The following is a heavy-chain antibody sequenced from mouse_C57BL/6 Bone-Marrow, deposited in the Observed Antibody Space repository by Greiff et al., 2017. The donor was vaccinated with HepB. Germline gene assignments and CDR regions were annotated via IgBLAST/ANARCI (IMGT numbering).Heavy chain of an antibody. Sequence: QVQLQQPGAELVRPGSSVKLSCKASGYTFTSYWMHWVKQRPIQGLEWIGNIDPSDSETHYNQKFKDKATLTVDKSSSTAYMQLSSLTSEDSAVYYCARWRDFYCYGSSRYYYAMDYWGQGTSVTVSS. V-gene: IGHV1-52*01. J-gene: IGHJ4*01. CDR3: ARWRDFYCYGSSRYYYAMDY. CDR2: IDPSDSET. D-gene: IGHD1-1*01. CDR1: GYTFTSYW.